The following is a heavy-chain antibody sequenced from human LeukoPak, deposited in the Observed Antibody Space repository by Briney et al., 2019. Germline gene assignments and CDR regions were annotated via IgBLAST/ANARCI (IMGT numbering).Heavy chain of an antibody. CDR2: IKQDGSEK. D-gene: IGHD3-3*01. J-gene: IGHJ4*02. Sequence: PGGSLRLSCAASGFTFSSYWMSWVRQAPGKGLEWVANIKQDGSEKYYVDSVKGRFTISRDNAKNSLYLQMNSLRAEDTAVYYCASNGLWGGPNYFDYWGQGTLVTVSS. CDR3: ASNGLWGGPNYFDY. CDR1: GFTFSSYW. V-gene: IGHV3-7*01.